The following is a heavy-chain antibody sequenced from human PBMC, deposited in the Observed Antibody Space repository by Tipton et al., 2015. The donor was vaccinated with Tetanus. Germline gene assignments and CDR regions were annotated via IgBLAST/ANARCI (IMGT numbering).Heavy chain of an antibody. Sequence: SLRLSCAASGFDFRSDWMTWVRQAPGKGLEWVANIKQDGNEKYHVDSVKGRFTISRDNGKNLLYLEMNSLRVEDTAVYYCARGKIRVPEHWFDPWGHGTLVTVSS. CDR2: IKQDGNEK. CDR1: GFDFRSDW. D-gene: IGHD4/OR15-4a*01. V-gene: IGHV3-7*03. J-gene: IGHJ5*02. CDR3: ARGKIRVPEHWFDP.